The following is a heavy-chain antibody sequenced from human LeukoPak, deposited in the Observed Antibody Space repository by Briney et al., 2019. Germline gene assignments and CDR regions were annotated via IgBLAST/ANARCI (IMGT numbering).Heavy chain of an antibody. CDR2: INPNSGGT. D-gene: IGHD6-13*01. V-gene: IGHV1-2*02. Sequence: ASVKVSCKASGYTFTGYYMHWVRQAPGQGLEWMGWINPNSGGTNYAQKFQGRVTMTRDTSISTAYMELSRLRSDDTAVYYCARNGAAAGYAFDIWGQGTMVTVSS. J-gene: IGHJ3*02. CDR1: GYTFTGYY. CDR3: ARNGAAAGYAFDI.